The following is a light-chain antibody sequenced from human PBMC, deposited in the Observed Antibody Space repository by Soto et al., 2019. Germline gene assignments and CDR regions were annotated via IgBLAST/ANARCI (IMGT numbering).Light chain of an antibody. Sequence: EIVMTQSPATLSVSPGERATLSCRASQSVSSNLAWYQQKPGQAPRLLIYGASTRATGIPARLSGSGSGTEFTLTISSLQSEDFAVYYCPQYNNWLGTFGQGTKV. J-gene: IGKJ1*01. CDR2: GAS. CDR3: PQYNNWLGT. CDR1: QSVSSN. V-gene: IGKV3-15*01.